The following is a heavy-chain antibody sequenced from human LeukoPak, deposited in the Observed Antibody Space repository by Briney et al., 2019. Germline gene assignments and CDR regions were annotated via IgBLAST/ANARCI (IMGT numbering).Heavy chain of an antibody. CDR1: GVPFSDDW. Sequence: GGSLRLSCAASGVPFSDDWMSWVRQAPGKGLEWVGRIKKKGDGGTTDYAAPVKGRFTISRDDSKNMLYLEMNNLKIEDTAVYYCTTVTMVRDYDYWGQGTLVTVSS. CDR2: IKKKGDGGTT. V-gene: IGHV3-15*01. D-gene: IGHD3-10*01. CDR3: TTVTMVRDYDY. J-gene: IGHJ4*02.